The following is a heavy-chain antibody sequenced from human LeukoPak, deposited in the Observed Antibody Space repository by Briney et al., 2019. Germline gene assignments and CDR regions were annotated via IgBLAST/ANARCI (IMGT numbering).Heavy chain of an antibody. J-gene: IGHJ1*01. D-gene: IGHD4-17*01. V-gene: IGHV3-30*03. CDR2: ISYDGNIK. CDR1: GFTFSSYG. Sequence: GGSLRLSCAASGFTFSSYGIHWVRQAPGKGLEWVAVISYDGNIKYYADSVKGRFTISRDNSKTTLYLQMNSLRPEDTAVYYCAREALDYGDYLEYFQHWGQGTLVTVSS. CDR3: AREALDYGDYLEYFQH.